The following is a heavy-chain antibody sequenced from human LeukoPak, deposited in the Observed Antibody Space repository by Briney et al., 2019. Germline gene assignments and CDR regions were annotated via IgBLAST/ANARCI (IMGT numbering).Heavy chain of an antibody. CDR3: ARRRGYYDSSGSEFDH. CDR1: GGSFSGYY. D-gene: IGHD3-22*01. J-gene: IGHJ4*02. CDR2: INHSGST. Sequence: SETLSLTCAVYGGSFSGYYWSWIRQPPGKGLEWIGEINHSGSTNYNPSLKSRVTISVDTSKNQFSLKLSSVTAADTAVYYCARRRGYYDSSGSEFDHWGQGTLVTVSS. V-gene: IGHV4-34*01.